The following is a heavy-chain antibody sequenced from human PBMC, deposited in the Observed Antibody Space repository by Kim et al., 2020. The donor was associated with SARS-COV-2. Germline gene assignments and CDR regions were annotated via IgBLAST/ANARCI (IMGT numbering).Heavy chain of an antibody. CDR1: GGTFSTYG. Sequence: SVKVSCKASGGTFSTYGISWVRQAPGQGLEWMGWIIPIVGKTNYAQKFQDRVTITADRSTSTAYMELSSLKSEDTAMYYCAGVGFSSNQRDYWGQRTLV. J-gene: IGHJ4*02. D-gene: IGHD6-6*01. V-gene: IGHV1-69*10. CDR3: AGVGFSSNQRDY. CDR2: IIPIVGKT.